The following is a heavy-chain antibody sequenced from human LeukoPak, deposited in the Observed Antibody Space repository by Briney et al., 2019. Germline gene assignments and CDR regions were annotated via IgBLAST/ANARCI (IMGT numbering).Heavy chain of an antibody. J-gene: IGHJ4*02. CDR3: AKRGIVIRAVIIVGFHKEAYYFDY. D-gene: IGHD3-10*01. V-gene: IGHV3-23*01. CDR1: GITLSNYG. CDR2: ISDSGGST. Sequence: GGSLRLSCAVSGITLSNYGMSWVRQAPGKGLEWVAGISDSGGSTNYADSVKSRFTISRDNPKNTLYLQMNSLRAEDTAVYFCAKRGIVIRAVIIVGFHKEAYYFDYWGQGALVTVSS.